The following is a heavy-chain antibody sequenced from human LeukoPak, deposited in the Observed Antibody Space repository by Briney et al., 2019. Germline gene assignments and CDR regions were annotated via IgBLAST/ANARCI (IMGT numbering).Heavy chain of an antibody. J-gene: IGHJ4*02. Sequence: GESLKISCKGSGSSFTTYRISWVRQMPGKGLEWMGTIDPRDSYSNYSPSFQGHVTISADKSISTASLQWSSLKASDTAMYYCARHGGGFDYWGQGTLVTVSS. CDR2: IDPRDSYS. V-gene: IGHV5-10-1*01. CDR1: GSSFTTYR. D-gene: IGHD3-10*01. CDR3: ARHGGGFDY.